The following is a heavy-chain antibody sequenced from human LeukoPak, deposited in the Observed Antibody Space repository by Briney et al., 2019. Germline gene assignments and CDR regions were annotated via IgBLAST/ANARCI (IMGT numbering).Heavy chain of an antibody. CDR2: ISAYNGNT. D-gene: IGHD6-6*01. J-gene: IGHJ4*02. CDR3: ATSARQGSLDY. V-gene: IGHV1-18*01. CDR1: GHTFTSYG. Sequence: ASVKVSCKASGHTFTSYGISWVRQAPGQGLEWMGWISAYNGNTNYAQKLQGRVTMTTDTSTSTAYMELRSLRSDDTAVYYCATSARQGSLDYWGQGTLVTVSS.